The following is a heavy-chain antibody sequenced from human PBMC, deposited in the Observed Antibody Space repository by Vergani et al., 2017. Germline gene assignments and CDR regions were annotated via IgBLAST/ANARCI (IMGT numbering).Heavy chain of an antibody. Sequence: EVQPLESGGGSVQPGESLRLSCVASGFRFREHGMNWVRQAPGKGLEWVGFVRNKEDGGTPEHAASVKGRFTISRDDSKAIAYLQMNSLKTEDTAVYYCTTGFPGSSWSTYWGQGTLVTVSS. D-gene: IGHD6-13*01. CDR3: TTGFPGSSWSTY. V-gene: IGHV3-49*04. CDR2: VRNKEDGGTP. J-gene: IGHJ4*01. CDR1: GFRFREHG.